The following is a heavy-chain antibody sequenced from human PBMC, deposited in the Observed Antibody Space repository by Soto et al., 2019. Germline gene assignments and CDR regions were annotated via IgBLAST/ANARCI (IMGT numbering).Heavy chain of an antibody. J-gene: IGHJ6*02. D-gene: IGHD4-17*01. V-gene: IGHV1-69*01. Sequence: QVQLVQSGAEVKKPGSSVKVSCKASGGTFSSYAISWVRQAPGQGLEWMGGIIPIFGTANYAQKFQSRVTITAEESTSTAYMERSSQRSEYTAVYFCARDAGGTTVAFGRDVWGQGTTVTVSS. CDR3: ARDAGGTTVAFGRDV. CDR1: GGTFSSYA. CDR2: IIPIFGTA.